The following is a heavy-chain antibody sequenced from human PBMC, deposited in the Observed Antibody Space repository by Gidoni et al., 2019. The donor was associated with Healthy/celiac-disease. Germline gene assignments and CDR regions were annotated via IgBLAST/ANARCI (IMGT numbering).Heavy chain of an antibody. Sequence: EVQLVQSGAEVQKPGESLRISCTGSGYSFTSYWISWVRQMPGKGLEWMGRMDPSESYTNYSPSFQGHVTISADKSIRTAYQQWSSLKASDTAMYYCARLRPLWFGEPSPDYWGQGTLVTVSS. V-gene: IGHV5-10-1*01. CDR2: MDPSESYT. CDR1: GYSFTSYW. CDR3: ARLRPLWFGEPSPDY. J-gene: IGHJ4*02. D-gene: IGHD3-10*01.